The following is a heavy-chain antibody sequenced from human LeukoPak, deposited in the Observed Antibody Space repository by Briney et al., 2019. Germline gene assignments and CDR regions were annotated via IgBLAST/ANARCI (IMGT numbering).Heavy chain of an antibody. Sequence: ASVRVSCTASVYTFTAYYINWVRQAPGQGLEWMGWINSDSGYTKYAQKFQGRVTMTRDTSISTVYMDLTRLTSDDTAVYYCARNFDMKGFDPWGQGTLVTVSS. J-gene: IGHJ5*02. CDR2: INSDSGYT. CDR1: VYTFTAYY. V-gene: IGHV1-2*02. D-gene: IGHD3-9*01. CDR3: ARNFDMKGFDP.